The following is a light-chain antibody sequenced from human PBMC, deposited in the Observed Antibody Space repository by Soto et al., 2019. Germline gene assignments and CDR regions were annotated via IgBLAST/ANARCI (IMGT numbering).Light chain of an antibody. V-gene: IGKV3-11*01. CDR3: QQRYNCPPIT. J-gene: IGKJ5*01. CDR2: DAS. CDR1: QSVSNY. Sequence: DIVLTQSPGTLSLSPGDRATLSCRASQSVSNYVAWYQQKPGQAPRLLIYDASNRAAGVPARFSGSGSGADFTLTISSLEPEDSAVYYCQQRYNCPPITFGQGTRLEIK.